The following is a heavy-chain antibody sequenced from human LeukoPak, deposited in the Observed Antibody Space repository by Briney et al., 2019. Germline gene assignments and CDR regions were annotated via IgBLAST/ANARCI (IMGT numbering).Heavy chain of an antibody. V-gene: IGHV5-51*01. CDR3: AKNGYCSGSDCYSPVDS. CDR1: GYTFSNYW. J-gene: IGHJ4*02. Sequence: GESLQISCQGSGYTFSNYWIGWVRQMPGKGLEWMGIISPGDSKIIYSPSFQGQVTISADKSISTAYLQWSSLKASDTAIYYCAKNGYCSGSDCYSPVDSWGQGTLVTVSS. CDR2: ISPGDSKI. D-gene: IGHD2-15*01.